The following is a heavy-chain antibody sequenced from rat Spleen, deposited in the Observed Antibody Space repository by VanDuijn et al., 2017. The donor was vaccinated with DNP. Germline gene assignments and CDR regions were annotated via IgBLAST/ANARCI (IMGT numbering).Heavy chain of an antibody. D-gene: IGHD1-4*01. V-gene: IGHV5-31*01. CDR2: IISSGGGT. CDR3: ARDLGYPGIPFDY. CDR1: GFTFNNYW. J-gene: IGHJ2*01. Sequence: EVQLVESGGGLVQPGGSLKLSCVASGFTFNNYWMAWIRQVPGRGLEWIAGIISSGGGTYYPDSVEGRFTISRDNAKNTLYLQMNSLRSEDTATYYCARDLGYPGIPFDYWGQGVMVTVSS.